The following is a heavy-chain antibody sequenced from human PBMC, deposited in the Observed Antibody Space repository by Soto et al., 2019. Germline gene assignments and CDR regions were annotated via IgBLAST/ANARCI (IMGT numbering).Heavy chain of an antibody. J-gene: IGHJ4*02. CDR2: MTGSGGAI. CDR1: GFSFSNSE. Sequence: QPGGSLRLSCAASGFSFSNSEMNWIRQAPGKGLEWVAHMTGSGGAIYYADSVKGRFTISRDNAKNSLYLHLNSLRAEDTALYYCARSGGDYRPFDSWGQGTLVTVSS. D-gene: IGHD2-21*01. CDR3: ARSGGDYRPFDS. V-gene: IGHV3-48*03.